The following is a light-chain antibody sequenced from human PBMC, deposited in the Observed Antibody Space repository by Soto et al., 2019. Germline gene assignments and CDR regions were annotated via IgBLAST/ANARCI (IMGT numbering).Light chain of an antibody. CDR2: DAS. CDR1: QSVSSD. V-gene: IGKV3-11*01. CDR3: QQRSNWPLT. Sequence: IVLTQSPSTLSLSPGERATISCRASQSVSSDLAWYQQKPGQAPRLLIYDASNMATGIPARFSGSGSGTDFTLTISSLEPADFAVYYCQQRSNWPLTFGGGTKVEIK. J-gene: IGKJ4*01.